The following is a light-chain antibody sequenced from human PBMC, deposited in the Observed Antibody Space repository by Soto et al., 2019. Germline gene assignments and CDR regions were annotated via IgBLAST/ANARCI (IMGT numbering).Light chain of an antibody. Sequence: DIPTTQYAPNLSASVGDGDTITRRASQSISSWLAWYQQKPGKASKLVIYDASSLESGVPSRFSGSGSGTEFTLTIGSLQPNDFATYYCLQDYNYPLSLGGGTRW. CDR2: DAS. CDR1: QSISSW. J-gene: IGKJ4*01. CDR3: LQDYNYPLS. V-gene: IGKV1-5*01.